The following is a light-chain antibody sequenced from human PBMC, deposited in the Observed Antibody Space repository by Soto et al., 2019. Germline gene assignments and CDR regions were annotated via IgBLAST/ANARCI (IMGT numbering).Light chain of an antibody. CDR2: EVS. Sequence: QSALTQPPSASGSPGQSVTISCTGTSSDVGAYKYVSWYQHHPGKAPRVMIYEVSERPSGVPDRFSGSKSGNTASLTVSGLQGEDEADYYCASYAGRGNDVFGTGTKLTVL. V-gene: IGLV2-8*01. CDR3: ASYAGRGNDV. J-gene: IGLJ1*01. CDR1: SSDVGAYKY.